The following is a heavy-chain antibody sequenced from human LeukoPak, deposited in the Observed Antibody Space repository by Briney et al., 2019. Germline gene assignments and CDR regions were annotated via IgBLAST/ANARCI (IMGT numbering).Heavy chain of an antibody. CDR1: GFTFSSYW. Sequence: GGSLRLSCAASGFTFSSYWMHWVRQAPGKGLVWVSRINSDGSSTSHADSVKGRFTISRDNAKNTLYLQMNSLRAEDTAVYYCASGYYDSSGYFWYWGQGTLVTVSS. J-gene: IGHJ4*02. CDR2: INSDGSST. D-gene: IGHD3-22*01. V-gene: IGHV3-74*01. CDR3: ASGYYDSSGYFWY.